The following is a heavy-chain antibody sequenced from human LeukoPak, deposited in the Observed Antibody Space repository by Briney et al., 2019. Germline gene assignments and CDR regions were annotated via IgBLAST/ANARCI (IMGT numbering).Heavy chain of an antibody. Sequence: ASVKVSCKASGYTFTGYYMHWVRQAPGQGLEWMGWINPNSGGTNYAQKFQGRVTMTRDTSISTAYMELSSLRSDDTAVYYCARDPYYYDSSGYYSSDAFDIWGQGTMVTVSS. D-gene: IGHD3-22*01. CDR3: ARDPYYYDSSGYYSSDAFDI. V-gene: IGHV1-2*02. J-gene: IGHJ3*02. CDR2: INPNSGGT. CDR1: GYTFTGYY.